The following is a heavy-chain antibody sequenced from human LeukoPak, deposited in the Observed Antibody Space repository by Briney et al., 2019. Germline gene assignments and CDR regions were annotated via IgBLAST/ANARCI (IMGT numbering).Heavy chain of an antibody. D-gene: IGHD3-10*01. V-gene: IGHV3-21*01. Sequence: PGGSLRLSCAASGFTFSSYSMNWVRQAPGKGLEWVSSISSSSSYIYYADSVKGRFTISRDNAKNSLYLQMSSLRAEGTAVYYCARTRVTSRDYWGQGTLVTVSS. CDR2: ISSSSSYI. CDR1: GFTFSSYS. J-gene: IGHJ4*02. CDR3: ARTRVTSRDY.